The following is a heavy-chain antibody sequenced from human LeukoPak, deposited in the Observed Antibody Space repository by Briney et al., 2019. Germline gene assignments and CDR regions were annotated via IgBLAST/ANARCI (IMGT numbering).Heavy chain of an antibody. CDR1: GRSFSDYG. Sequence: PGGSLRLSCAGSGRSFSDYGMNWVRQAPGKGLEWLTFISPSGRSVSYADSVKGRFTIARDNAKKSLYLQMDSLRGEDTAIYYCTRDAGSDFWGQGTLVTVSS. J-gene: IGHJ4*02. D-gene: IGHD3-10*01. CDR2: ISPSGRSV. V-gene: IGHV3-48*03. CDR3: TRDAGSDF.